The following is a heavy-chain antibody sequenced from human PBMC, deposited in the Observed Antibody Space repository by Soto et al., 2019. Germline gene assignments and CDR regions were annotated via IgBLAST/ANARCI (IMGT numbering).Heavy chain of an antibody. CDR2: INHSGST. CDR3: ARPPFDGLLSSINYFDY. J-gene: IGHJ4*02. V-gene: IGHV4-34*01. CDR1: GGSFSGYY. D-gene: IGHD3-9*01. Sequence: TSETLSLTCAVYGGSFSGYYWSWIRQPPGKGLEWIGEINHSGSTNYNPSLKSRVTISVDTSKNQFSLKLSSVTAADTAVSYCARPPFDGLLSSINYFDYGGQGTLVTVSS.